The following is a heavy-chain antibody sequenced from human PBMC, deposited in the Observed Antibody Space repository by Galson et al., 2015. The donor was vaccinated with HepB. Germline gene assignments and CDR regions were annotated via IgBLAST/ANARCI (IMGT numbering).Heavy chain of an antibody. CDR1: GYSFTSYW. Sequence: QSGAEVKKPGESLKISCKGSGYSFTSYWIGWVRQMPGKGLEWMGIIYPGDSDTRYSPSFQGQVTISADKSISTAYLQWSSLKASDTAMYYCARYLPALVELRIGEYFDLWGRGTLVTVSS. CDR3: ARYLPALVELRIGEYFDL. J-gene: IGHJ2*01. V-gene: IGHV5-51*03. D-gene: IGHD1-7*01. CDR2: IYPGDSDT.